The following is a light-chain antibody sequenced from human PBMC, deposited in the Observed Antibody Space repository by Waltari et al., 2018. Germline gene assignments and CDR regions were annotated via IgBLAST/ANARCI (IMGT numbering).Light chain of an antibody. CDR1: QLPNQY. J-gene: IGLJ1*01. CDR3: YSTDSSGNYGV. CDR2: ADS. V-gene: IGLV3-10*01. Sequence: SYELTQPTSVAVTPGQPTRLTCSGEQLPNQYALWYQKKSGQAPLLVIYADSKRPSGIPERFSGSSSGTMATLIISGAQVEDEADYYCYSTDSSGNYGVFGTGTKVSVL.